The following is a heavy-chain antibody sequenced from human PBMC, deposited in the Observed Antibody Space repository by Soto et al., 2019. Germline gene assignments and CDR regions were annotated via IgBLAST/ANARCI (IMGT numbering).Heavy chain of an antibody. CDR2: ISYSGRT. Sequence: PSETLARTCTVSGASIITDNYFWVWIRQSPRRGLELIGSISYSGRTYDNPSLQSRVTISIDASKNQFSLKLTSVTTADTAVYYCARRRASDYGGKHHPSYCARWGPGARVTLA. J-gene: IGHJ4*01. D-gene: IGHD4-17*01. V-gene: IGHV4-39*01. CDR3: ARRRASDYGGKHHPSYCAR. CDR1: GASIITDNYF.